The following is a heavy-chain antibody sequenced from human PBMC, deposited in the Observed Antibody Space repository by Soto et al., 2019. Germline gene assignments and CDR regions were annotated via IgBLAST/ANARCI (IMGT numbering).Heavy chain of an antibody. CDR1: GFIFSSYA. CDR2: ISGSGGST. D-gene: IGHD2-2*01. J-gene: IGHJ5*02. V-gene: IGHV3-23*01. Sequence: GGSLRLSCAASGFIFSSYAMSWVRQAPGKGLEWVSAISGSGGSTYYADSVKGRFTISRDNSKNTLYLQMNSLRAEDTAVYYCTKEEISTSCSIWFDPWGQETLVTVSS. CDR3: TKEEISTSCSIWFDP.